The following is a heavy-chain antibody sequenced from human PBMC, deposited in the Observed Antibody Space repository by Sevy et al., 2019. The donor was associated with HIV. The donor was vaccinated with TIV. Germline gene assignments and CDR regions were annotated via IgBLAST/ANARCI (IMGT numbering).Heavy chain of an antibody. D-gene: IGHD3-22*01. V-gene: IGHV1-24*01. CDR3: ATSPDYYDSSRDAFDI. Sequence: ASVKVSCKVSGYSVSDLSIHWVRQAPGKGLEWMGGYVPEDGETIYAQKFQGRVTMTEDTSTDTAYMELSSLRFEDTAVYYCATSPDYYDSSRDAFDIWGQGTMVTVSS. CDR1: GYSVSDLS. CDR2: YVPEDGET. J-gene: IGHJ3*02.